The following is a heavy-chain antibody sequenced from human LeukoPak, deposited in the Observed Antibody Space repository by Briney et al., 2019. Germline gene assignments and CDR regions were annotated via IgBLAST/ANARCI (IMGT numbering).Heavy chain of an antibody. D-gene: IGHD1-26*01. J-gene: IGHJ6*03. Sequence: GRSLRLSCAASGFTFSSYGMHWVRQAPGKGLEWVAVIWYDGSNKYYADSVKGRFTISRDNSKNTLYLQMNGLRAEDTAVYYCGGTVIQVGALPDHYYYYMDVWGKGTTVTVSS. V-gene: IGHV3-33*01. CDR2: IWYDGSNK. CDR3: GGTVIQVGALPDHYYYYMDV. CDR1: GFTFSSYG.